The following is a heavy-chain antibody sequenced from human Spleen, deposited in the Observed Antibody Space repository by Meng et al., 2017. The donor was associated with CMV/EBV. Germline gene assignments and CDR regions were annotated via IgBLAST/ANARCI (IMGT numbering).Heavy chain of an antibody. CDR1: GFNLKTYG. J-gene: IGHJ3*02. CDR3: AKEEQWLKQHAFDI. CDR2: LWYDGRNK. V-gene: IGHV3-33*06. D-gene: IGHD6-19*01. Sequence: GESLKISCGASGFNLKTYGMHWVRQAPGKGLEWVAVLWYDGRNKYYADSVKGRFTIFRDNSNNPLYLQMNSVTAADTAVYYCAKEEQWLKQHAFDIWGQGTMVTVSS.